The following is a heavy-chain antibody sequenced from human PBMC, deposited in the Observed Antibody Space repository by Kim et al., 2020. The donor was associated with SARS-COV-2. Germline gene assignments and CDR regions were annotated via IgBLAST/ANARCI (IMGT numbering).Heavy chain of an antibody. CDR2: INAGNGNT. J-gene: IGHJ6*02. CDR1: GYTFTSYA. Sequence: ASVKVSCKASGYTFTSYAMHWVRQAPGQRLEWMVWINAGNGNTKYSQKFQGRVTITRDTSASTAYMELSSLRSEDTAVYYCASPVSPYGGNPIYGMDVWGQGTTVTVSS. D-gene: IGHD4-17*01. V-gene: IGHV1-3*01. CDR3: ASPVSPYGGNPIYGMDV.